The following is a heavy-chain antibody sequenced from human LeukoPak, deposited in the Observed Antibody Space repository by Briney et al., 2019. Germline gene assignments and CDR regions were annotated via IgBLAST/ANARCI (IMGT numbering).Heavy chain of an antibody. CDR3: ATRGSSGWYQGGLDY. Sequence: PGGSLRLSCAASGFTFSSYAMHWVRQAPGKGLEYVSAISSNGGSTYYANSVKGRFTISRDNSKNTLYLQMNSLRAEDTAVYYCATRGSSGWYQGGLDYWGQGTLVTVSS. J-gene: IGHJ4*02. CDR1: GFTFSSYA. D-gene: IGHD6-19*01. V-gene: IGHV3-64*01. CDR2: ISSNGGST.